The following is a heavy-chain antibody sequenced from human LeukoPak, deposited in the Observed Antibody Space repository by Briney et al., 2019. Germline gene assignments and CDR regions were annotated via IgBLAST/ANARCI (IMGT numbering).Heavy chain of an antibody. J-gene: IGHJ4*02. CDR3: ARVQGGGLSRWY. V-gene: IGHV3-66*01. D-gene: IGHD2-8*02. Sequence: GGSLRLSCAASGFTVSSNYMSWVRQAPGKGLEWVSVIYSDGSTYYADSVKGRFTISRDNSKNTLYLQMNSLRAEDTAVYYCARVQGGGLSRWYWGQGTLVTVSS. CDR2: IYSDGST. CDR1: GFTVSSNY.